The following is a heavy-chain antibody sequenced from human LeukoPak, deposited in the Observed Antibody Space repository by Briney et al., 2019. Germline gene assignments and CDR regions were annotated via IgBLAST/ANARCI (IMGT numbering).Heavy chain of an antibody. Sequence: PSETLSLTCTASGGSISSGSYYWSWIRQPAGKGLEWIGRIYTSGSTNYNPSLKSRVTISVDTSKNQVSLKLSSVTAADTAVYYCARARGYSYVYYYYYMDVWGKGTTVTISS. CDR2: IYTSGST. CDR1: GGSISSGSYY. V-gene: IGHV4-61*02. J-gene: IGHJ6*03. CDR3: ARARGYSYVYYYYYMDV. D-gene: IGHD5-18*01.